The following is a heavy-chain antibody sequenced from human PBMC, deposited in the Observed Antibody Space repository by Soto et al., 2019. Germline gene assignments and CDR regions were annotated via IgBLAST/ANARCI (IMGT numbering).Heavy chain of an antibody. V-gene: IGHV3-7*05. CDR2: IRQDGSDK. CDR1: GFTFSSYW. Sequence: EVQLVESGGGLVQPGGSLRLSCAASGFTFSSYWMSWVRQAPGKGLEWVANIRQDGSDKYYVDSVKGRFTISRDNSKNSLYLQMKSLRAEDTAIYYCASPQQWLGQRGDFDYWGQGTLVTVSS. CDR3: ASPQQWLGQRGDFDY. J-gene: IGHJ4*02. D-gene: IGHD6-19*01.